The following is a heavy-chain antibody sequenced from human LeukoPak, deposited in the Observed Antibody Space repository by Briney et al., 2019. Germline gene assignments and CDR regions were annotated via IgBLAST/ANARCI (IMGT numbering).Heavy chain of an antibody. V-gene: IGHV3-30-3*01. Sequence: GGSLRLSCAASGFSLSDYWMNWVRQTPGKGLEWVAVISYDGSNKYYADSVKGRFTISRDNSKNTLYLQMNSLRAEDTAVYYCARAVAAIGGYNDYWGQGTLVTVSS. CDR3: ARAVAAIGGYNDY. J-gene: IGHJ4*02. D-gene: IGHD5-12*01. CDR1: GFSLSDYW. CDR2: ISYDGSNK.